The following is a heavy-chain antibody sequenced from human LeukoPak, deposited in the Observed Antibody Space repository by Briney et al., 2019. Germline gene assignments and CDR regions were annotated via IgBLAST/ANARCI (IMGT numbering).Heavy chain of an antibody. CDR3: ARVPPNYDILTGYWGDYYYYMDV. D-gene: IGHD3-9*01. Sequence: SETLSLTCAVYGGSFSGYYWSWIRQPPGKGLEWIGEINHSGSTNYNPSLKSRVTISVDTSKNQFSLKLSSVTAADTAVYYCARVPPNYDILTGYWGDYYYYMDVWGKGTTVTISS. J-gene: IGHJ6*03. CDR2: INHSGST. V-gene: IGHV4-34*01. CDR1: GGSFSGYY.